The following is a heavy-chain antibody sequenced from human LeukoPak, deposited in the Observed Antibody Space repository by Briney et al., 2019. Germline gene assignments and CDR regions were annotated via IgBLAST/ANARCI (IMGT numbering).Heavy chain of an antibody. Sequence: GESLQISCKGSGYSFTSYWIGWVRQMAGKGLEWMGIIYPGDSDTRYSPSFLDQVTISADKYISTAYLQWISLMASDAAIYYYRRRPGYGSVGSCHGWFDPWGQGTLVTVSS. CDR3: RRRPGYGSVGSCHGWFDP. CDR1: GYSFTSYW. J-gene: IGHJ5*02. CDR2: IYPGDSDT. D-gene: IGHD2-15*01. V-gene: IGHV5-51*01.